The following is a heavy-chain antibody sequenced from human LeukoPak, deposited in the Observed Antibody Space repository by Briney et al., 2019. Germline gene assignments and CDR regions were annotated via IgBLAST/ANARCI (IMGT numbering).Heavy chain of an antibody. CDR1: GFTFSSYS. CDR3: ARDLGYSYGANPFDY. V-gene: IGHV3-21*01. J-gene: IGHJ4*02. D-gene: IGHD5-18*01. Sequence: GGSLRLSCAASGFTFSSYSMNWVRQAPGKGLEWVSSISSSSGYIYYAGSVKGRFTISRDNAKNSLYLQMNSLRAEDTAVYYCARDLGYSYGANPFDYWGQGTLVTVSS. CDR2: ISSSSGYI.